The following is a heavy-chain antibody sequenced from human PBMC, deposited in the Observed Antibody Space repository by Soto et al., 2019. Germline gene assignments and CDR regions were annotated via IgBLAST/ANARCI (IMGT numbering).Heavy chain of an antibody. CDR3: AKASVWYPYFDS. Sequence: EAQLLESGGDLVQPGGSLRLSCAASEFSFDDYAMSWVRQAPGKVLEWVSSITYTGVSTYYVDSVKGRFTISRDNSKDTLYLQMNSLRVEDTAIYYCAKASVWYPYFDSWGQGTLVTVSS. D-gene: IGHD6-13*01. CDR1: EFSFDDYA. V-gene: IGHV3-23*01. J-gene: IGHJ4*02. CDR2: ITYTGVST.